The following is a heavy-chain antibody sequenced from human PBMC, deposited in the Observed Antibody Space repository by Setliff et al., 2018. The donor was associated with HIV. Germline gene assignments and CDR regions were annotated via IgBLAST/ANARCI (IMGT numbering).Heavy chain of an antibody. CDR1: GFTFSSYS. CDR3: ARDLRWYDCSGSHDAFDI. D-gene: IGHD3-22*01. J-gene: IGHJ3*02. V-gene: IGHV3-48*01. CDR2: ISSSSSTI. Sequence: GGSLRLSCAASGFTFSSYSMNWVRQAPGKGLEWVSYISSSSSTIYYADSVKGRFTISRDNAKNSRYLQMNSLRAEDKAVYYCARDLRWYDCSGSHDAFDIWGQGTMVTVSS.